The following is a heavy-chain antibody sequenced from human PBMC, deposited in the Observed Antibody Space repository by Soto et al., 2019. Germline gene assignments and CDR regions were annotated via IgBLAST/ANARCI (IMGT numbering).Heavy chain of an antibody. D-gene: IGHD6-13*01. CDR3: ARGRIAAAGTLSFDY. CDR2: INHSGST. J-gene: IGHJ4*02. Sequence: PSETLSLTCAVYGGSFSGYYLSWIRQPPGKGLEWIGEINHSGSTNYNPSLKSRVTISVDTSKNQFSLKLSSVTAADTAVYYCARGRIAAAGTLSFDYWGQGTLVTVSS. CDR1: GGSFSGYY. V-gene: IGHV4-34*01.